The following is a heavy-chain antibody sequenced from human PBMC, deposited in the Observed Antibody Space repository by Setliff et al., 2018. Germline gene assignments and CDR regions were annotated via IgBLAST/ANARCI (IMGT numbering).Heavy chain of an antibody. CDR1: GGPFSGYY. D-gene: IGHD2-2*01. J-gene: IGHJ3*02. Sequence: SETLSLTCAVYGGPFSGYYWSWIRQPPGKGLEWIGEINHSGSTNYNPSLKSRVTISVDMSKNQFSLKLNYVTAADTAVYYCARALGYCSRTSCYADAFDIWGQGTMVTVSS. CDR2: INHSGST. CDR3: ARALGYCSRTSCYADAFDI. V-gene: IGHV4-34*01.